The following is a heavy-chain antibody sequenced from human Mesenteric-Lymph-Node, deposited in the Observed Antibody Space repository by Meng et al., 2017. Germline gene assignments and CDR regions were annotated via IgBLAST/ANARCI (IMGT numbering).Heavy chain of an antibody. Sequence: QGQLVQSGAEVKKPGASVKVSCTASGYTLSSDGFSWVRQAPGQGLEWMGIINPSGGSTSYAQKFQGRVTMTRDTSTSTVYMELSSLRSEDTAVYYCARHRGGYSNYLDYWGQGTLVTVSS. CDR3: ARHRGGYSNYLDY. V-gene: IGHV1-46*01. CDR2: INPSGGST. J-gene: IGHJ4*02. CDR1: GYTLSSDG. D-gene: IGHD4-11*01.